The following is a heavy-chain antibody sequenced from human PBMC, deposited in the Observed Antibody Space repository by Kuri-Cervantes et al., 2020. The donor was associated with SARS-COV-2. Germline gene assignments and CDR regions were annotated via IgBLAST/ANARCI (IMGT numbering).Heavy chain of an antibody. CDR3: ARPFNWGSTHAFDI. J-gene: IGHJ3*02. D-gene: IGHD7-27*01. Sequence: GSLRLSCAVYGGSFSGYYWSWIRQPPGKGLEWIGEINHSGSTNYNPSLKSRVTISVDTSKNQFSLKLSSVTAADTAVYYCARPFNWGSTHAFDIWGQGTMVTVSS. V-gene: IGHV4-34*01. CDR1: GGSFSGYY. CDR2: INHSGST.